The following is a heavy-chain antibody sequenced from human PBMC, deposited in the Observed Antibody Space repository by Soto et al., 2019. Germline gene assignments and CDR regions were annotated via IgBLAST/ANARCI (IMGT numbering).Heavy chain of an antibody. CDR2: ISGDGNYK. J-gene: IGHJ4*02. CDR1: GFSFFTYT. V-gene: IGHV3-21*01. D-gene: IGHD3-3*01. CDR3: ARIEWSGFPPYRRQGYLYY. Sequence: EVQLVDSGGGLVEPGGSLRLSCAASGFSFFTYTMDWVRQAPGKGLEWVSSISGDGNYKYYARSVRGRFTISRDNAKNSLYLHMNSLYAEDTAVYYCARIEWSGFPPYRRQGYLYYWGQGTRVTVSS.